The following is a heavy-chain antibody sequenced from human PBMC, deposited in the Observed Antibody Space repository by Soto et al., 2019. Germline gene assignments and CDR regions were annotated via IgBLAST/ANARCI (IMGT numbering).Heavy chain of an antibody. J-gene: IGHJ4*02. V-gene: IGHV4-61*01. Sequence: QVQLQESGPGLVKPSETLSLTCTVSGGSITISSYYWSWVRQPPGKGLEWIGYIYHNGRTNYNPSLKRRGTISVATSNNQFSLKLTSVTAADTAVYYCATRSMAWGFSEYWGQGTLATVST. CDR1: GGSITISSYY. CDR3: ATRSMAWGFSEY. D-gene: IGHD3-16*01. CDR2: IYHNGRT.